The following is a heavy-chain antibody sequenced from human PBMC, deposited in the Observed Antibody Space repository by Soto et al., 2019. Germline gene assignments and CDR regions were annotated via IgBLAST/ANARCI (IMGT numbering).Heavy chain of an antibody. D-gene: IGHD4-17*01. CDR1: GFTVSSNY. CDR3: ARENYGDYVDY. J-gene: IGHJ4*02. CDR2: IYSGAST. V-gene: IGHV3-66*01. Sequence: EVQLVESGGGLVQPGGSLRLSCAASGFTVSSNYMSWVRQAPGKGLEWVSVIYSGASTYYADSVKGRFTISRDNSKNTLYVQMNSLRAEDTAVYYCARENYGDYVDYWGQGTLVTVSS.